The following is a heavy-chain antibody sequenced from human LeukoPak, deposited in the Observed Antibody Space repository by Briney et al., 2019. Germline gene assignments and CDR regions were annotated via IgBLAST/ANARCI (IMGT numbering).Heavy chain of an antibody. D-gene: IGHD5-24*01. CDR3: ARDRYGDGFAHLDY. J-gene: IGHJ4*02. V-gene: IGHV1-2*02. Sequence: ASVTLSCKASGYTFTSYAIHWVRQAPGQGLEWMGWITPGGGTNYPQKVQGRVAITWDTSITTAYMDLSRLTSDDTAVYYCARDRYGDGFAHLDYWGQGALGTVSS. CDR2: ITPGGGT. CDR1: GYTFTSYA.